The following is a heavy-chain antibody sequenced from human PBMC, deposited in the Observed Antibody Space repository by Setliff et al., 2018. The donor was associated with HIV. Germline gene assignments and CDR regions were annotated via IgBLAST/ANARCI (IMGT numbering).Heavy chain of an antibody. D-gene: IGHD3-10*01. CDR1: TESLTRYD. CDR2: IDGSGSI. Sequence: PSETLSLTCAVYTESLTRYDWAWIRQSPEKGLEWIGEIDGSGSIIYNPSLKSRVTISVDPSKNQILLRLSSVTAADTAVYYCARLSGGMVPNYWGQGTLVTVSS. CDR3: ARLSGGMVPNY. V-gene: IGHV4-34*01. J-gene: IGHJ4*02.